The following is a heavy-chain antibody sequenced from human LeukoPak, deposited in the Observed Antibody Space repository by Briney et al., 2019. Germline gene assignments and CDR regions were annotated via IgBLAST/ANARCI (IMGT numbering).Heavy chain of an antibody. J-gene: IGHJ4*02. V-gene: IGHV3-21*01. CDR3: AKYPGIAAAGTTSDFDY. Sequence: GGSLRLSCAASGFTFSSYSMNWVRQAPGKGLEWVSSISSSSSYIYYADSVKGRFTISRDNAKDSLYLQMNSLRAEDTAVYYCAKYPGIAAAGTTSDFDYWGQGALVTVSS. D-gene: IGHD6-13*01. CDR1: GFTFSSYS. CDR2: ISSSSSYI.